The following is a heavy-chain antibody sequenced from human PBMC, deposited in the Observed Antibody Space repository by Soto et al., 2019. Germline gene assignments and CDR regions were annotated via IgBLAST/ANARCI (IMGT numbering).Heavy chain of an antibody. CDR2: MNPNSGNT. CDR1: GYTFTGYY. J-gene: IGHJ5*02. Sequence: GASVKVSCKASGYTFTGYYMHWVRQAPGQGLEWMGWMNPNSGNTGYAQKFQGRVTMTRNTSISTAYMELSSLRSEDTAVYYCARGWEYSSSRPQFDPWGQGTLVTVSS. V-gene: IGHV1-8*02. CDR3: ARGWEYSSSRPQFDP. D-gene: IGHD6-6*01.